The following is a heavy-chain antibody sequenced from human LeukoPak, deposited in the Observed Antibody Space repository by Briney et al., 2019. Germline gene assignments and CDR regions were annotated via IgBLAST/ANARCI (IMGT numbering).Heavy chain of an antibody. V-gene: IGHV3-21*01. Sequence: GGSLRLSCAASGFTFSSYSMNWVRQAPGKGLEWVSSISSSSSYIYYADSVKGRFTISRDNAKNSLYLQMNSLRAEDTAVYYCARYNYDYVWGSYRSNNWFDPWGQGTLVTVSS. D-gene: IGHD3-16*02. CDR2: ISSSSSYI. J-gene: IGHJ5*02. CDR1: GFTFSSYS. CDR3: ARYNYDYVWGSYRSNNWFDP.